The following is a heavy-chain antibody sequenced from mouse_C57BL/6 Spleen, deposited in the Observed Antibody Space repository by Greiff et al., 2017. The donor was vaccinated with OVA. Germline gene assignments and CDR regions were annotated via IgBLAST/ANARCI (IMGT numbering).Heavy chain of an antibody. J-gene: IGHJ2*01. D-gene: IGHD2-1*01. Sequence: EVKLVESGGDLVKPGGSLKLSCAASGFTFSSYGMSWVRQTPDKRLEWVATISSGGSYTYYPDSVKGRFTISRDNAKNTLYLQMSSLKSEDTAMYYCARQGGNSQGYFDYWGQGTTLTVSS. CDR3: ARQGGNSQGYFDY. CDR1: GFTFSSYG. V-gene: IGHV5-6*01. CDR2: ISSGGSYT.